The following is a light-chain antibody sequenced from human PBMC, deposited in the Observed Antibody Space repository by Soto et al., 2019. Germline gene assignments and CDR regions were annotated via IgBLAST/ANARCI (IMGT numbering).Light chain of an antibody. CDR1: QGIGND. J-gene: IGKJ4*01. CDR3: LQDNSYPLT. CDR2: AAS. Sequence: AIQLTQSPSSLSASVGDTVTITCRASQGIGNDLGWYQQKSGKAPKLLIYAASNLQSAVPSRFSGSGSGTDFTLTISGLQPEDVATYYCLQDNSYPLTFGGGTKVDIK. V-gene: IGKV1-6*01.